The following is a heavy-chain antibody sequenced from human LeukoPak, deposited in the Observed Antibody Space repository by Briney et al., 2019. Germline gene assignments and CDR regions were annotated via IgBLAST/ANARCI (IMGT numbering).Heavy chain of an antibody. Sequence: PGGSLRLSCAASGFTFSSYAMSWVRQAPGKGLEWVSAISGSGGSTYYADSVKGRFTISRDNSKNTLYLQMNSLRAEDTAVYYCAKGNDRPTLWSAFDYWGQGTLVTVSS. CDR3: AKGNDRPTLWSAFDY. CDR2: ISGSGGST. D-gene: IGHD1-1*01. J-gene: IGHJ4*02. V-gene: IGHV3-23*01. CDR1: GFTFSSYA.